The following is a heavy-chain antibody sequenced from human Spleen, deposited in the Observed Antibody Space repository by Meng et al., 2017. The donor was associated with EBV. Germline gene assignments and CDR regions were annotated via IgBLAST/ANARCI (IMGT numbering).Heavy chain of an antibody. CDR1: VGSISRCTYY. V-gene: IGHV4-30-4*01. CDR3: ASGSGGNFDF. CDR2: IYHNGDT. D-gene: IGHD3-16*01. Sequence: QLRLQESVPGLLKPSQTLSLTCSFFVGSISRCTYYWSWIRQPPGRGLEWIGYIYHNGDTYYSPSLQGRLTISVDTSKNQFSLKMSSVTAADTAVYFCASGSGGNFDFWGQGTLVTVSS. J-gene: IGHJ4*02.